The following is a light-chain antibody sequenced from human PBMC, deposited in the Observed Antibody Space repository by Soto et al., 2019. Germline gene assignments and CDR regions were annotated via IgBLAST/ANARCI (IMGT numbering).Light chain of an antibody. CDR1: SSDVGNYNY. CDR2: EVT. Sequence: QPVLTQPPSASRSPGQSVTISCTGTSSDVGNYNYVSWYQQHPGKAPKLMIYEVTKRPSGVPDRFSGSKSGNTASLTVSGLQAEDEADYYCSSYAGSKTLFGGGTKVTVL. J-gene: IGLJ3*02. V-gene: IGLV2-8*02. CDR3: SSYAGSKTL.